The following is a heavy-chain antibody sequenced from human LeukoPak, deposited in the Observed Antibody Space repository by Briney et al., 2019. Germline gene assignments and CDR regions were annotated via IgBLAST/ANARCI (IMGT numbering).Heavy chain of an antibody. J-gene: IGHJ4*02. CDR1: GGSFSGYY. D-gene: IGHD1-26*01. CDR3: ASLNSGSYSG. V-gene: IGHV4-34*01. CDR2: INHSGST. Sequence: PSETLSLTCAVYGGSFSGYYWSWIRQPPGKGLEWIGEINHSGSTNYNPSLKSRVTISVDTSKNQFSLKLSSVTAADTAVYYCASLNSGSYSGWGQGTLVTVSS.